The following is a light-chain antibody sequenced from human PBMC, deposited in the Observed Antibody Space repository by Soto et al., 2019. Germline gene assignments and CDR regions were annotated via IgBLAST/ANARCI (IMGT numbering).Light chain of an antibody. J-gene: IGLJ3*02. Sequence: QSVLTQPPSVSGAPGQRVTISCTGRTSNIGAGYDVPWYQQLPGAAPRLLISSHNNRPSGVPDRFFGSKSGTSASLTIIGLQAEDEGDYYCQSYDSSRSGAGVFGGGTKMTVL. V-gene: IGLV1-40*01. CDR2: SHN. CDR1: TSNIGAGYD. CDR3: QSYDSSRSGAGV.